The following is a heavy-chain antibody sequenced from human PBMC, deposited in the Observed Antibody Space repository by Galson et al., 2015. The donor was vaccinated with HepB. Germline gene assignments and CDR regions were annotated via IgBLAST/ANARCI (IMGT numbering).Heavy chain of an antibody. V-gene: IGHV3-30-3*01. D-gene: IGHD4-11*01. CDR1: GFTFSSYA. CDR2: ISYDGSNK. Sequence: SLRLSCAASGFTFSSYAMHWVRQAPGKGLEWVAVISYDGSNKYYADSVKGRFTISRDNSKNTLYLQMNSLRAEDTAVYYCARSDYTVVNWFDPWGQGTLVTVSS. CDR3: ARSDYTVVNWFDP. J-gene: IGHJ5*02.